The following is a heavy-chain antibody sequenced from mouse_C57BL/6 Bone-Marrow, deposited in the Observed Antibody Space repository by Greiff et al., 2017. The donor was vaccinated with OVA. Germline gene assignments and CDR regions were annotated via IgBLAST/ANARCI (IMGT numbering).Heavy chain of an antibody. CDR1: GYSFTGYY. CDR3: ASWVYYYGSSPYAMDY. V-gene: IGHV1-42*01. Sequence: EVQLQQSGPELVKPGASVKISCKASGYSFTGYYMNWVKQSPEKSLEWIGEINPSTGGTTYNQKFKAKATLTVDKSSSTAYMQLKSLTSEDSAVYYCASWVYYYGSSPYAMDYWGQGTSVTVSS. J-gene: IGHJ4*01. CDR2: INPSTGGT. D-gene: IGHD1-1*01.